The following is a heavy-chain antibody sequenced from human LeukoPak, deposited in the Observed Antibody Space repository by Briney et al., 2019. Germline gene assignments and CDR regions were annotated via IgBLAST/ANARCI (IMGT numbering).Heavy chain of an antibody. D-gene: IGHD2-2*03. CDR1: GFTFSSYW. CDR2: IKQDGSEK. Sequence: GGSLRLSCAASGFTFSSYWMSSVRQAPGKGLESLANIKQDGSEKYYVDSVKGRFTISRDNAKNSLYPQMNSLRAEDTAVYYCARVEIVVVPAVPNFDYWGQGTLVTVSS. CDR3: ARVEIVVVPAVPNFDY. V-gene: IGHV3-7*01. J-gene: IGHJ4*02.